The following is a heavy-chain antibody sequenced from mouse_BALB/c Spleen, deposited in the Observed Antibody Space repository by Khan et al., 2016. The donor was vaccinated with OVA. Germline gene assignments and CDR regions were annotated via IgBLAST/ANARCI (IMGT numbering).Heavy chain of an antibody. CDR1: GFSLTDYA. CDR2: IWAGGSN. D-gene: IGHD2-12*01. Sequence: QVQLKESGPGLVAPSQCLSITCTVSGFSLTDYAVSWIRQPPGKGLEWLGVIWAGGSNYYNSVLNYRLSISTANSTSQVFLKVHSLQTDDTAMYYGAKDPPYEGLDYWGQGTSVTVSS. V-gene: IGHV2-6-5*01. CDR3: AKDPPYEGLDY. J-gene: IGHJ4*01.